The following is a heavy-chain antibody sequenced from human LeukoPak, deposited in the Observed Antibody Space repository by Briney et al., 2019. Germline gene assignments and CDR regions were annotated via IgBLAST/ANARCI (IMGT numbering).Heavy chain of an antibody. V-gene: IGHV1-2*02. CDR1: GYTFTGYY. D-gene: IGHD6-13*01. J-gene: IGHJ5*02. CDR3: ARRTIAAAAGQSDP. Sequence: ASVKVSCKASGYTFTGYYMHWVRQAPGQGLEWMGWINPNSGGTNYAQKFQGRVTMTRDTSISTAYMELSRLRSDDTAVYYCARRTIAAAAGQSDPWGQGTLFTVSS. CDR2: INPNSGGT.